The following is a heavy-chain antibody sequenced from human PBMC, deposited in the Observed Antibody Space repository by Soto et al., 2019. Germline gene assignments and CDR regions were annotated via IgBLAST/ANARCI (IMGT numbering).Heavy chain of an antibody. D-gene: IGHD6-13*01. CDR1: GGTFSSYA. CDR2: IIPIFGTA. Sequence: SVKVSCKASGGTFSSYAISWVRQAPGQGLEWMGGIIPIFGTANYAQKFQGRVTITADESTSTAYMELSSLRSEDTAVYYCARMSVAADGYYYYGMDVWGQGTTVTVSS. CDR3: ARMSVAADGYYYYGMDV. V-gene: IGHV1-69*13. J-gene: IGHJ6*02.